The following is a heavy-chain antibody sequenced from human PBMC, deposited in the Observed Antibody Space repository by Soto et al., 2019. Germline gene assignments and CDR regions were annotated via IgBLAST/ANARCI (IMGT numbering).Heavy chain of an antibody. CDR1: GGTFSSYA. CDR2: IIPIFGTA. V-gene: IGHV1-69*13. D-gene: IGHD2-2*01. Sequence: SVKVSCKASGGTFSSYAISWVRQAPGQGLEWMGGIIPIFGTANYAQKFQGRVTITADESTSTAYMELSSLRSEDTAVYYCAKDLGPCSSTSCYPSGHIFDYWGQGTLVTVSS. J-gene: IGHJ4*02. CDR3: AKDLGPCSSTSCYPSGHIFDY.